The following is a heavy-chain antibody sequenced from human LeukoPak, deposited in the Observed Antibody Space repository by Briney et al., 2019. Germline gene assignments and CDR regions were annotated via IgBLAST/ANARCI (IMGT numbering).Heavy chain of an antibody. CDR1: GFTFSSYS. J-gene: IGHJ4*02. CDR2: ISSSSSYI. CDR3: AKGLGWLPDY. Sequence: GGSLRLSCAASGFTFSSYSMNWVRQAPGKGLEWVSSISSSSSYIYYADSVKGRFTISRDNAKNSLYLQMNSLRAEDTALYYCAKGLGWLPDYWGQGTLVTVSS. V-gene: IGHV3-21*04. D-gene: IGHD5-24*01.